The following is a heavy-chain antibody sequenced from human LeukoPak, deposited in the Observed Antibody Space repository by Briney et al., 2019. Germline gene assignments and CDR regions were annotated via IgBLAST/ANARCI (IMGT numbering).Heavy chain of an antibody. V-gene: IGHV1-2*06. CDR3: ARDTYGGNSAGGDLFDY. D-gene: IGHD4-23*01. J-gene: IGHJ4*02. Sequence: ASVKVSCKASGYTFTSYDINWVRQATGQGLEWMGRINPNSGGTNYAQKFQGRVTMTRDTSISTAYMELSRLRSDDTAVYYCARDTYGGNSAGGDLFDYWGQGTLVTVSS. CDR1: GYTFTSYD. CDR2: INPNSGGT.